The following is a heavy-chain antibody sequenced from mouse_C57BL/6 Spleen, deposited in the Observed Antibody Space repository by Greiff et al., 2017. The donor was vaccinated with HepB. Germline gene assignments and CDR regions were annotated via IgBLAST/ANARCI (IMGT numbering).Heavy chain of an antibody. CDR2: ISYDGSN. V-gene: IGHV3-6*01. D-gene: IGHD2-1*01. Sequence: VQLKESGPGLVKPSQSLSLTCSVTGYSITSGYYWNWIRQFPGNKLEWMGYISYDGSNNYNPSLKNRISITRDTSKNQFFLKLNSVTTEDTATYYCARENYGNPYWYFDVWGTGTTVTVSS. J-gene: IGHJ1*03. CDR1: GYSITSGYY. CDR3: ARENYGNPYWYFDV.